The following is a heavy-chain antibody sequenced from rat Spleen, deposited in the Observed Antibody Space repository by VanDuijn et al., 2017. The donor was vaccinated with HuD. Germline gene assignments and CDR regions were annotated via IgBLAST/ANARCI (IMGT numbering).Heavy chain of an antibody. J-gene: IGHJ2*01. D-gene: IGHD1-2*01. CDR1: GFSLSNYG. CDR2: MKYDGDT. CDR3: ARSDYSSPYYFDY. Sequence: QVQLKESGPGLVQPSQTLSLTCTVSGFSLSNYGLIWVRQPPGKGLEWMGRMKYDGDTYYNSALKSRLSISRDTSKSQLFLQMNDLQTEDTAMYFCARSDYSSPYYFDYWGQGVMVTVSS. V-gene: IGHV2S30*01.